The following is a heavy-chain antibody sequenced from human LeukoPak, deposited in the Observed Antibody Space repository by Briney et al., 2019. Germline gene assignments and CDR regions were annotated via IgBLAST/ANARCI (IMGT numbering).Heavy chain of an antibody. CDR2: INRSGST. J-gene: IGHJ4*02. D-gene: IGHD2-15*01. V-gene: IGHV4-34*01. Sequence: SETLSLTCAVYGGSFSGYYWSWIRQPPGKGLEWIGEINRSGSTNYNPSLKSRVTISVDTSKNQVSLKLNSVTAADTAVYYCARVKGGYCSGGSCYLDYWGQGTLVTVSS. CDR1: GGSFSGYY. CDR3: ARVKGGYCSGGSCYLDY.